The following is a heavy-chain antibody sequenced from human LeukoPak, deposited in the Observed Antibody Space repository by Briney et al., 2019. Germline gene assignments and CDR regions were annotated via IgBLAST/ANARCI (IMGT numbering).Heavy chain of an antibody. J-gene: IGHJ4*02. Sequence: PGGSLRLSCIGSGFTFGDYGMSWVRQAPGKGLEWVGRIKSKTDGGTTDCAAPVKGRFTISRDDSKNTLYLQMNSLKTEDTAVYYCTTVWVLTGYYNTLYFDYWGQGTLVTVSS. CDR3: TTVWVLTGYYNTLYFDY. CDR2: IKSKTDGGTT. D-gene: IGHD3-9*01. CDR1: GFTFGDYG. V-gene: IGHV3-15*01.